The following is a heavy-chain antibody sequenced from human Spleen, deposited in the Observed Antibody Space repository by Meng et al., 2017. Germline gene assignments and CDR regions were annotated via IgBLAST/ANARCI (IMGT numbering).Heavy chain of an antibody. CDR1: GGSISSYY. CDR2: IYYSGST. CDR3: ARAVVVPAAMLGWFDP. D-gene: IGHD2-2*01. Sequence: QVQLKKPGPGLVKPSETLSLTCTVSGGSISSYYWSWIRQPPGKGLEWIGYIYYSGSTNYNPSLKSRVTISVDTSKNQFSLKLSSVTAADTAVYYCARAVVVPAAMLGWFDPWGQGTLVTVSS. V-gene: IGHV4-59*01. J-gene: IGHJ5*02.